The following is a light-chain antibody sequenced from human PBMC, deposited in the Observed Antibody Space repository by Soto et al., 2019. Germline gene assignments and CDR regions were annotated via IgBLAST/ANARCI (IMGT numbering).Light chain of an antibody. Sequence: VLTQSPGTLSLSPGERTTLSCRASQNIRGNELAWYQQKPGQPPRLLIYRGSSRAPGIPDRFSGRGSGTEFTLTISRLEHEDFAVYYCQDYGTSAPWTFGQGTRVEIK. J-gene: IGKJ1*01. CDR2: RGS. V-gene: IGKV3-20*01. CDR1: QNIRGNE. CDR3: QDYGTSAPWT.